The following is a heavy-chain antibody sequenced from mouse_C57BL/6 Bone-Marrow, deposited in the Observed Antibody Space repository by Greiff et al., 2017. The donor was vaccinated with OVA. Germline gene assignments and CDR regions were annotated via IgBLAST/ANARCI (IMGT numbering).Heavy chain of an antibody. CDR2: IFPGSGST. J-gene: IGHJ2*01. D-gene: IGHD2-4*01. CDR1: GYTFTDYY. Sequence: VQLQESGPELVKPGASVKISCTASGYTFTDYYINWVKQRPGQGLEWIGWIFPGSGSTYYTETFKGKATLTVDKSSSTAYMLLSSLTSEDSAVYFCARNDYGSSYFDYWGQGTTLTVSS. CDR3: ARNDYGSSYFDY. V-gene: IGHV1-75*01.